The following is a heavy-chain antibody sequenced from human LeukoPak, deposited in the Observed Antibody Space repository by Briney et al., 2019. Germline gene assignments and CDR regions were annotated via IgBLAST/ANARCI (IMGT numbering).Heavy chain of an antibody. CDR1: GFTFSSYA. CDR2: ISSSSSYI. J-gene: IGHJ5*02. CDR3: ARAGRGYCSSTSCSWFDP. D-gene: IGHD2-2*01. V-gene: IGHV3-21*01. Sequence: NSGGSLRLSCAASGFTFSSYAMSWVRQAPGKGLEWVSSISSSSSYIYYADSVKGRFTISRDNAKNSLYLQMNSLRAEDTAVYYCARAGRGYCSSTSCSWFDPWGQGTLVTVSS.